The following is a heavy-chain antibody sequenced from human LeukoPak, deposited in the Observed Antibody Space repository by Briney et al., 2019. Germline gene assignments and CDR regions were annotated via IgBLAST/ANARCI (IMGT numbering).Heavy chain of an antibody. D-gene: IGHD4-11*01. CDR3: AKDAQRGFDYSNSLEY. Sequence: GGSLRLSCAASGFTYSHYGMHWGRQAPGKGLEWVAVIWSDATEKYYGDAVKGRFTISRDNSRNTLYLQMNSLRAEDTAVYYCAKDAQRGFDYSNSLEYWGQGTLVTVSS. CDR2: IWSDATEK. V-gene: IGHV3-33*06. J-gene: IGHJ4*02. CDR1: GFTYSHYG.